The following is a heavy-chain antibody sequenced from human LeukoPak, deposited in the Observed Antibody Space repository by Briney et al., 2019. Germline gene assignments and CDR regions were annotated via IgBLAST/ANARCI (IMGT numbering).Heavy chain of an antibody. CDR1: GGTFSSYA. CDR2: IIPIFGTA. V-gene: IGHV1-69*13. J-gene: IGHJ5*02. CDR3: ARFLPQKWELPGNWFDP. Sequence: ASVKVSCKASGGTFSSYAISWVRQAPGQGLEWMGGIIPIFGTANYAQKFQGRVTITADESTSTAYMELSNLRSEDTAVYYCARFLPQKWELPGNWFDPWGQGTLVTVSS. D-gene: IGHD1-26*01.